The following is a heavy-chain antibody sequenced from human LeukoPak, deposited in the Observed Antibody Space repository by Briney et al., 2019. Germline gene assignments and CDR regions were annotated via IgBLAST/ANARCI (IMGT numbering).Heavy chain of an antibody. J-gene: IGHJ5*02. CDR1: GYTFTGYY. CDR2: INPNSGGT. Sequence: ASVKVSCKASGYTFTGYYMHWVRQAPGQGLEWMGWINPNSGGTNYAQKFQGRVTMTRDTSISTACMELSRLRSDDTAVYYCAREGLIYGSGSYCWFDPWGQGTLVTVSS. D-gene: IGHD3-10*01. CDR3: AREGLIYGSGSYCWFDP. V-gene: IGHV1-2*02.